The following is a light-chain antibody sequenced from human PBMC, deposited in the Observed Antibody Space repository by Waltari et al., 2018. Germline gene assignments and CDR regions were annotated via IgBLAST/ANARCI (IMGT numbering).Light chain of an antibody. CDR3: QQSYSTPRT. CDR2: AAS. V-gene: IGKV1-39*01. Sequence: DIQMTQSPSSLSASIGDRVTITCRASQSVSTYLSWYQQKPGKAPNLLIYAASNLQSGVPSRFSGSGSGTDFTLTISSLQPEDFVTYFCQQSYSTPRTFGQGTKVELQ. CDR1: QSVSTY. J-gene: IGKJ1*01.